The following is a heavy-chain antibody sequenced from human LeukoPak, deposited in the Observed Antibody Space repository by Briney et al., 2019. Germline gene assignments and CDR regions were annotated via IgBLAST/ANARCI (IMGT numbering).Heavy chain of an antibody. J-gene: IGHJ5*02. D-gene: IGHD1-1*01. CDR3: ARGLVLERRHTGWFDP. Sequence: NPSETLSLTCTVSGGSISSYYWSWLRQPAGKGLEWIGRIYTSGSTNYNPSLKSRVTMSVDTSKNQFSLKLSSVTAADTAVYYCARGLVLERRHTGWFDPWGQGSLVTVSS. CDR2: IYTSGST. CDR1: GGSISSYY. V-gene: IGHV4-4*07.